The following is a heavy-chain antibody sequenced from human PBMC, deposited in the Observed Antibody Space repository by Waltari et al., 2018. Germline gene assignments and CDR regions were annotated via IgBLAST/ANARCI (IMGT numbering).Heavy chain of an antibody. V-gene: IGHV3-7*03. CDR2: MNQGGSEK. J-gene: IGHJ4*02. Sequence: EVQLVESGGGLVQPGGSLRLSCAASGFIFSDYWMSWVRQAPGKGLERGASMNQGGSEKYYVDSVKGRFTISRDNAKNSLFLQVNSLRAEDTAVYYCVRDHVAAGLFFDNWGQGTLVTVSS. D-gene: IGHD6-13*01. CDR3: VRDHVAAGLFFDN. CDR1: GFIFSDYW.